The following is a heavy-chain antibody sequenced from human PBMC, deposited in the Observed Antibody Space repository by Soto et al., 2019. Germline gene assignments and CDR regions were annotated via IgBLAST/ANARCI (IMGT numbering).Heavy chain of an antibody. Sequence: EVQLVESGGGLVKPGGSLRLSCVASELTLSNAWMSWVRQAPGKRLEWVGRIKSQTEGETPDYAAPVKGRFTLSRDDSKNTLYLRMNSLITEDTAVYYCTNLIRGFSDSPYWGQGTLVTVSS. CDR1: ELTLSNAW. V-gene: IGHV3-15*01. CDR2: IKSQTEGETP. D-gene: IGHD5-18*01. J-gene: IGHJ4*02. CDR3: TNLIRGFSDSPY.